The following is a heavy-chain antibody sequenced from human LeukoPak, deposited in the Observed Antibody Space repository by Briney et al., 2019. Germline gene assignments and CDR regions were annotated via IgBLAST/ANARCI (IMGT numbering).Heavy chain of an antibody. V-gene: IGHV1-2*02. CDR3: ARSPTYYYGSGSPYGMDV. J-gene: IGHJ6*02. CDR1: GYTFTGYY. CDR2: INPNSGDT. D-gene: IGHD3-10*01. Sequence: ASVKVSCKASGYTFTGYYMHWVRQAPGQGLEWMGWINPNSGDTNYAQKFQGRVTMTRDTSISTAYMELSRLRSDDTAVYYCARSPTYYYGSGSPYGMDVWGQGTTVTVSS.